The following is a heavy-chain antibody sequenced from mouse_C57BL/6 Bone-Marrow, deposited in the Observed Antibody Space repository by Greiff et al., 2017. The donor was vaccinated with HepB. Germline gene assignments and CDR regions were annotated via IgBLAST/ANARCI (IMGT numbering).Heavy chain of an antibody. J-gene: IGHJ3*01. D-gene: IGHD1-1*01. CDR2: ISYDGSN. Sequence: EVQLQQSGPGLVKPSQSLSLTCSVPGYSITSGYYWNWIRQFPGNKLEWMGYISYDGSNNYNPSLKNRISITRDTSKNQFFLKLNSVTTEDTATYYCAREGYYGSSYLAYWGQGTLVTVSA. V-gene: IGHV3-6*01. CDR3: AREGYYGSSYLAY. CDR1: GYSITSGYY.